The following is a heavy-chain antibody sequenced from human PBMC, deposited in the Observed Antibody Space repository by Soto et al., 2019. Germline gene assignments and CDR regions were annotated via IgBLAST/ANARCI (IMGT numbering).Heavy chain of an antibody. CDR3: ARRSRGSSGWYFLDY. J-gene: IGHJ4*02. Sequence: SETLSLTCTVSGGSISSDSWSWIRQSPGKALEWIGYSYYNGVTKYNPSLKSRVTISVDTSQNQFSLKLTSVTATDTAVYYCARRSRGSSGWYFLDYWGQGTLVTVSP. CDR2: SYYNGVT. D-gene: IGHD6-19*01. V-gene: IGHV4-59*01. CDR1: GGSISSDS.